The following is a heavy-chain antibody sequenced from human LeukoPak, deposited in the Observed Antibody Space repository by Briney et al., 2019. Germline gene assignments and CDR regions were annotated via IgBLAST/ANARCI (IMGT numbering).Heavy chain of an antibody. CDR3: TRQLWFGELGLDY. CDR1: GFTFGDYA. Sequence: GGSLRLSCTASGFTFGDYAMSWFRQAPGKGLEWVGFIRSKAYGGTTEYAASVKGRFTISRDDSKSIAYLQMNSLKTEDSAVYYCTRQLWFGELGLDYWGQGTLITVSS. J-gene: IGHJ4*02. V-gene: IGHV3-49*03. CDR2: IRSKAYGGTT. D-gene: IGHD3-10*01.